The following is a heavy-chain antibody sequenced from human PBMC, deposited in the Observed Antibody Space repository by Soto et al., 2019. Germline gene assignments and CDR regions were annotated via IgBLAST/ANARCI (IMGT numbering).Heavy chain of an antibody. CDR2: ISGSGGST. CDR3: AKEDCSGGSCYLPYFDY. V-gene: IGHV3-23*01. J-gene: IGHJ4*02. Sequence: EVQLLESGGGLVQPGGSLRLSCAASGFTFSSYAMSWVRQAPGKGLEWVSAISGSGGSTYYADSVKGRFTISRDNSKHTLYLQMNSLRAEDTAVYYCAKEDCSGGSCYLPYFDYWGQGTLVTVSS. CDR1: GFTFSSYA. D-gene: IGHD2-15*01.